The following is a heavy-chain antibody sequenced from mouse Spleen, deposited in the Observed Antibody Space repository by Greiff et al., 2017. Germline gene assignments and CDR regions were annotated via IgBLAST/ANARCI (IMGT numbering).Heavy chain of an antibody. J-gene: IGHJ2*01. V-gene: IGHV2-5*01. Sequence: QVQLQQSGPGLVQPSQSLSITCTVSGFSLTSYGVHWVRQSPGKGLEWLGVIWRGGSTDYNAAFMSRLSITKDNSKSQVFFKMNSLQADDTAIYYCAKEESYGNYGRVYFDYWGQGTTLTVSS. CDR1: GFSLTSYG. CDR2: IWRGGST. CDR3: AKEESYGNYGRVYFDY. D-gene: IGHD2-10*02.